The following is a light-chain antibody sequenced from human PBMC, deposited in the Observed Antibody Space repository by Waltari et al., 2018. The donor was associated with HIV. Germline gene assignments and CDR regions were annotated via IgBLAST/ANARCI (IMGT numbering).Light chain of an antibody. CDR3: ASFLGDNTIV. J-gene: IGLJ2*01. Sequence: SAVTQPASVSGLPGQSITISSSRDESALGIYNFLSWYQPFPGQPPKLILYDVDSRASGISHRFSGSKSANTASLTISALRAEDEGHYYCASFLGDNTIVFGGGTKVTVL. V-gene: IGLV2-14*03. CDR1: ESALGIYNF. CDR2: DVD.